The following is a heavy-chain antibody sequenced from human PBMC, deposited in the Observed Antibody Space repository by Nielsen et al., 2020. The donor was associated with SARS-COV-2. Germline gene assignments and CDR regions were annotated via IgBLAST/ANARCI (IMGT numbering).Heavy chain of an antibody. D-gene: IGHD3-16*01. CDR2: IIRLSGA. V-gene: IGHV1-69*13. CDR3: ARYRAQGFMGFDY. CDR1: GDTLSSHG. Sequence: SVKVSCKASGDTLSSHGLFWVRQAPGQGLEWIGEIIRLSGANYAQKFQGRVTITADGSTSTAYMELSSLRAEDTAVYYCARYRAQGFMGFDYWGQGSLVTVSS. J-gene: IGHJ4*02.